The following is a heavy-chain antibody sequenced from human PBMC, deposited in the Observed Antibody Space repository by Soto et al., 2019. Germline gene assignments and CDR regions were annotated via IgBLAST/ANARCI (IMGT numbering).Heavy chain of an antibody. D-gene: IGHD3-10*01. CDR1: GGTFTSYT. V-gene: IGHV1-69*02. CDR3: ATNYGSGSPPFDY. J-gene: IGHJ4*02. CDR2: SIPMLGMS. Sequence: QVQLVQSGPEVKKPGSSVRVSCTASGGTFTSYTINWVRQVPGQGPEWMGRSIPMLGMSNYAQKFQGRVMMIADKSTNTGYMELSILRSEDTAIYYCATNYGSGSPPFDYWGQGTLVTVSS.